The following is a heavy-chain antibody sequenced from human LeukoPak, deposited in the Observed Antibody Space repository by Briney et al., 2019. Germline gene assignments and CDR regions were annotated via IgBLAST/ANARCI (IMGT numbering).Heavy chain of an antibody. CDR1: GGSIGIYY. J-gene: IGHJ5*02. CDR3: ARQHYCSTTSCFASGFDP. Sequence: PSETLSLTCTVSGGSIGIYYWNWIRQPPGKGLEWIGYIYYSGGTVYNPSLKSRVTISVDKSKNQVSLKLSSVTAADTAVYYCARQHYCSTTSCFASGFDPWGQGTLVTVSS. D-gene: IGHD2-2*01. V-gene: IGHV4-59*08. CDR2: IYYSGGT.